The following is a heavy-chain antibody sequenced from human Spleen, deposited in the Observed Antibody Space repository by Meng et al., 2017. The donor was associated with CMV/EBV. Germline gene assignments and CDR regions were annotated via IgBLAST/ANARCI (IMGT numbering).Heavy chain of an antibody. CDR2: TRNKANSYTT. CDR1: GFTFSDHY. J-gene: IGHJ4*02. D-gene: IGHD3-10*01. Sequence: SLRLSCAASGFTFSDHYMDWVRQAPGKGLEWVGRTRNKANSYTTEYAASVKGRFTISRDDSKNSLFLQMNSLKTEDTADYYCARVRFGELSIFDYWGQGTLVTVSS. CDR3: ARVRFGELSIFDY. V-gene: IGHV3-72*01.